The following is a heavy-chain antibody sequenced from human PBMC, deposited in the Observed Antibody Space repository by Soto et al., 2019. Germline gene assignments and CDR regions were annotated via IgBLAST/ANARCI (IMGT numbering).Heavy chain of an antibody. J-gene: IGHJ6*02. V-gene: IGHV1-18*01. CDR3: ARFGSAPYYYYYGVDV. CDR2: VSGYNGNT. Sequence: QVQLVQSETEVKKPGASVKVSCKASGYIFTNYDITWVRQAPGQRLEWMGWVSGYNGNTKYAQKFQDRVTMTTDTSTSTVYMVLRRLRSDDTAVYYCARFGSAPYYYYYGVDVWGQGTTVFVSS. D-gene: IGHD3-10*01. CDR1: GYIFTNYD.